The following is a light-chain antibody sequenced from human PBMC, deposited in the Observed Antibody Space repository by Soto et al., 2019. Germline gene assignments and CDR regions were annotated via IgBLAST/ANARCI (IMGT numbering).Light chain of an antibody. CDR2: DAS. CDR1: QSVSSY. CDR3: QQRSNWPPWT. V-gene: IGKV3-11*01. Sequence: EIVLTQSPATLSLSPGERATLSCRASQSVSSYLAWYQQNPGQAPRLLIYDASNRATGIPARFSGSGSGTDFTLTISSREPEDFAVYYCQQRSNWPPWTFGQGTKVEIK. J-gene: IGKJ1*01.